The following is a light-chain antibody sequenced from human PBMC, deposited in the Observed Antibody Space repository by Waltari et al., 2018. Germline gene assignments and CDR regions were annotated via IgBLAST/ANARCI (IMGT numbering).Light chain of an antibody. CDR2: ENP. CDR3: GTWDSSLSGAV. J-gene: IGLJ7*01. V-gene: IGLV1-51*02. CDR1: SSNIGNNY. Sequence: QSVLTQPPSVSVAPGQRVTISCSGGSSNIGNNYVSWYRQFPGTAPKLLNYENPGRPSGIPGRFSGSKSGTSATLDITGLQAGDAADYYCGTWDSSLSGAVFGGGTHLTVL.